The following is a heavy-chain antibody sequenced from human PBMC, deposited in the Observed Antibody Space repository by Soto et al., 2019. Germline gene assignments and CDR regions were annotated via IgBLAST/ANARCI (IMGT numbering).Heavy chain of an antibody. D-gene: IGHD2-2*01. J-gene: IGHJ4*02. CDR1: GGSFSGYY. Sequence: QVQLQQWGAGLLKPSETLSLTCAVYGGSFSGYYWSWIRQPPGKGLEWIGEINHSGSPNYNPSLKSRVTISVDTSKNQFSLKLSSVTAADTAVYYCARRAEVVPAATLDYWGQGTLVTVSS. V-gene: IGHV4-34*01. CDR2: INHSGSP. CDR3: ARRAEVVPAATLDY.